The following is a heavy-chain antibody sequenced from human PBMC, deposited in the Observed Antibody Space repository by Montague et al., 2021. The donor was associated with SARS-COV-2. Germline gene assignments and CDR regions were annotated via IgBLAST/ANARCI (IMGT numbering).Heavy chain of an antibody. CDR1: GSSLSTRGVG. CDR2: IYWDDDE. Sequence: VKPTQTLTLTCTFSGSSLSTRGVGVGWIRQPPGKALEWLALIYWDDDERYSPSLESRLTISKDNSKNQVVLTMTKMAPVDTATYYCAHTKAPAGDRWFDPWGQGTPVTVSS. CDR3: AHTKAPAGDRWFDP. V-gene: IGHV2-5*02. J-gene: IGHJ5*02. D-gene: IGHD6-13*01.